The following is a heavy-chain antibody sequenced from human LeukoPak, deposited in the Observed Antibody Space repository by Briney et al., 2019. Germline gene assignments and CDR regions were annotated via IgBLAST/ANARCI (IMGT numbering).Heavy chain of an antibody. CDR2: ISGSGGST. D-gene: IGHD3-22*01. Sequence: PGGSLRLSCAASGFTFSSYAMSWVRQAPGKGLEGVSAISGSGGSTYYADSVKGRFTISRDNSKNTLYLQMNSLRAEDTAVYYYAYGAKTYYYDSSVYFDYWGRGTLVTVSS. CDR3: AYGAKTYYYDSSVYFDY. J-gene: IGHJ4*02. V-gene: IGHV3-23*01. CDR1: GFTFSSYA.